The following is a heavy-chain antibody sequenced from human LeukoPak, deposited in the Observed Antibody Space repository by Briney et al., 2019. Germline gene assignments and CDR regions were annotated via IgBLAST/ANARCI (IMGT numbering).Heavy chain of an antibody. CDR1: GYTFTSYD. D-gene: IGHD3-16*01. CDR2: MNANSGNT. J-gene: IGHJ5*02. CDR3: ARRNYGTSRRWVDP. V-gene: IGHV1-8*01. Sequence: GASVKVSCKASGYTFTSYDINWVRQATGQGLEWMGWMNANSGNTGYSQKFQGRVTMTRNTSISTAYMELSSLRSEDTAVYYCARRNYGTSRRWVDPWGQGTLVTVSS.